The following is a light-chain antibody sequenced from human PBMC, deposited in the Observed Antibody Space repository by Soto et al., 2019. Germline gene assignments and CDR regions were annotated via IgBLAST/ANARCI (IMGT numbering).Light chain of an antibody. V-gene: IGKV1-6*01. CDR1: QGVRTE. Sequence: AIQLTQSPSPLSASVGDRVTITCRASQGVRTELGWYQQSPGKAPKVLIVSASTLKSGVPSRFSGSGSGTELTLTISSLQPEDSATYYCQHCFSCPHAFGQGTRLEI. CDR2: SAS. J-gene: IGKJ5*01. CDR3: QHCFSCPHA.